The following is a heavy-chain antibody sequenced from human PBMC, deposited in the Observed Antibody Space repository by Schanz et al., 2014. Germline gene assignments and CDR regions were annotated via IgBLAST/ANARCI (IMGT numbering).Heavy chain of an antibody. D-gene: IGHD6-25*01. V-gene: IGHV3-7*03. Sequence: EVQLVESGGGLVQPGGSLRLSCAASRFTFSDYWMSWVRQAPGKGLEWVANMNQDGSVKNYVDSVKDRFTISRDNSKSSLYLHMHSLRPEDTAFYFCTKDSGLTYFDSWGQGTLVTVSS. CDR3: TKDSGLTYFDS. CDR2: MNQDGSVK. J-gene: IGHJ4*02. CDR1: RFTFSDYW.